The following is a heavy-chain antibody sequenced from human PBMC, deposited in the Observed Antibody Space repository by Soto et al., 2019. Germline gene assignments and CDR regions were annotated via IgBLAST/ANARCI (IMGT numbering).Heavy chain of an antibody. V-gene: IGHV3-43*01. D-gene: IGHD3-10*01. Sequence: EVHLVESGGTVIQPGGSLILSCAASGFIFDDFTMHWVRLLPGKGLQWVSYINWDGRITMYADSVKGRFTISRDNSNSHLYLQMNSLGSDDTDLYAWAKDVGAGVETPGDWGQGTLVTVSS. CDR1: GFIFDDFT. J-gene: IGHJ4*02. CDR2: INWDGRIT. CDR3: AKDVGAGVETPGD.